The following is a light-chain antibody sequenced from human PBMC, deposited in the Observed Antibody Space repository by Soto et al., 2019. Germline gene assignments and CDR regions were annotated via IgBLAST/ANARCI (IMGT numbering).Light chain of an antibody. CDR3: CSYARSITLV. CDR2: EGS. V-gene: IGLV2-23*01. Sequence: QSALTQPASVSGSPGQSITISCTGTSSDVGSYNLVSWYQQHPGKAPKLMIYEGSKRPSGVSNRFSGSKSGNTASLTISGLQDEDEADYYCCSYARSITLVFGGGTKLTVL. CDR1: SSDVGSYNL. J-gene: IGLJ2*01.